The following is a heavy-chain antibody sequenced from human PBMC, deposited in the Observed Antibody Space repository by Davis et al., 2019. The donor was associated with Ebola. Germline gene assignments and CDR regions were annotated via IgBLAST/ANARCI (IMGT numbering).Heavy chain of an antibody. D-gene: IGHD1-1*01. CDR3: AKGVKTILAGDYFDY. Sequence: PGGSLRLSCEASGFPFSGYNMGWVRQAPGKGLEWVAGISSSVDKTYYADSVKGRFTISRDNSKNTLFLQMRRLRAEDSALYYCAKGVKTILAGDYFDYWGQGSLVTVSS. V-gene: IGHV3-23*01. J-gene: IGHJ4*02. CDR2: ISSSVDKT. CDR1: GFPFSGYN.